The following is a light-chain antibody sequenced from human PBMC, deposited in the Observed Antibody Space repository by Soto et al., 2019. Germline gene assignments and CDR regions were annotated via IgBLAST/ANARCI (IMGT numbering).Light chain of an antibody. CDR2: GDS. Sequence: QSVLTQPPSVSGAPGQRVTISCTGSSSNIGAGYDVHWYQQLPGTAPKLLIYGDSNRPSAVPDRFSGSKSGTSASLAITGLQAEDEAEYYCQSYDSSLSGYVVFGGGTKLSVL. V-gene: IGLV1-40*01. CDR1: SSNIGAGYD. CDR3: QSYDSSLSGYVV. J-gene: IGLJ2*01.